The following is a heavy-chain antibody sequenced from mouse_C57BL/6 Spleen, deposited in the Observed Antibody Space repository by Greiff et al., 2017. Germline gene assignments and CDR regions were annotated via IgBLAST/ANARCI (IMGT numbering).Heavy chain of an antibody. V-gene: IGHV1-15*01. Sequence: QVQLQQSGAELVRPGASVTLSCKASGYTFTDYEMHWVKQTPVHGLEWIGAIDPETGGPAYNQKFKGKAILTADKSSSPAYMELRSLTSEDSAVYYCTKTAQATLGYWGQGTTLTVSS. CDR3: TKTAQATLGY. CDR1: GYTFTDYE. D-gene: IGHD3-2*02. J-gene: IGHJ2*01. CDR2: IDPETGGP.